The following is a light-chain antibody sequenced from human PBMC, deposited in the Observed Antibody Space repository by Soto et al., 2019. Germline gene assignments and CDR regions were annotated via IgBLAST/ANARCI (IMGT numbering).Light chain of an antibody. CDR1: QGISNY. V-gene: IGKV1-27*01. J-gene: IGKJ1*01. CDR2: AAS. Sequence: DIQITQSPSSLSTSVGDRVTITCRASQGISNYLAWYQQKPGKVPKLLIYAASTLQSGVPSRFSGSGSGTDFTLTISSXQPEDVATYYCQKYNSAPWTFGQGTKVDIK. CDR3: QKYNSAPWT.